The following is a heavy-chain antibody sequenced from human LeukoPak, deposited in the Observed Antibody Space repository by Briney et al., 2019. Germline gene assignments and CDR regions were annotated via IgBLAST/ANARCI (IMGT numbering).Heavy chain of an antibody. D-gene: IGHD5-18*01. J-gene: IGHJ4*02. CDR3: VMSADSYGYYY. CDR2: VSANGGST. V-gene: IGHV3-64D*09. CDR1: GFTFRSYA. Sequence: GGSLRLSCSASGFTFRSYAMHWVRQAPGKGLEYVSAVSANGGSTYYADLLKGRFTISRDNSRNTLYLQMSSLRTEDTAVYYCVMSADSYGYYYWGQGTLVTVSS.